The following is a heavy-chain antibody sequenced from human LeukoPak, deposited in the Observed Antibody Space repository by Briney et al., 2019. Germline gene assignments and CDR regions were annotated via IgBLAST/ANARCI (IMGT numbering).Heavy chain of an antibody. V-gene: IGHV3-23*01. CDR1: GFIFSDYY. Sequence: GGSLRLSCAASGFIFSDYYMSWIRQAPGKGLEWVSAISGSGGSTYYADSVKGRFTISRDNTKNTLYLQMNSLRAEDTAVYYCAKDRHAPGRYCSSTSCFPFDSWGQGTLVTVSS. J-gene: IGHJ5*01. CDR2: ISGSGGST. CDR3: AKDRHAPGRYCSSTSCFPFDS. D-gene: IGHD2-2*01.